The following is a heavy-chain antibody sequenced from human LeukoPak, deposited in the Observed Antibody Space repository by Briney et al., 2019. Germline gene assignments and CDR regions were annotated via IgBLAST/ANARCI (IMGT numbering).Heavy chain of an antibody. CDR3: ARAGGSSWYGGGTFDY. CDR2: IYYSGST. J-gene: IGHJ4*02. Sequence: NPSETLSLTCTVSGGSISSSSYYWGWIRQPPGKGPEWIGSIYYSGSTYYNPSLKSRVTISVDTSKNQFSLKLSSVTAADTAVYYCARAGGSSWYGGGTFDYWGQGTLVTVSS. V-gene: IGHV4-39*01. CDR1: GGSISSSSYY. D-gene: IGHD6-13*01.